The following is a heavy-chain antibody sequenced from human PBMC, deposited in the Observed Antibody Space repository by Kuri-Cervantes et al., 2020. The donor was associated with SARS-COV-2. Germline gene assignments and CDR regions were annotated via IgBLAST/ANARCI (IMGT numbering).Heavy chain of an antibody. D-gene: IGHD1-26*01. CDR2: ISSDGGET. CDR1: GFPFSQSP. CDR3: ARGGWVGATTYYFDL. J-gene: IGHJ4*02. Sequence: GGSLRLSCVASGFPFSQSPMHWVRQAPGEGLQWVPSISSDGGETHNADSVEGRFTISRDNSKYTLYLHMSRLRPEDTTVYYYARGGWVGATTYYFDLWGQGTLVTVSS. V-gene: IGHV3-30*04.